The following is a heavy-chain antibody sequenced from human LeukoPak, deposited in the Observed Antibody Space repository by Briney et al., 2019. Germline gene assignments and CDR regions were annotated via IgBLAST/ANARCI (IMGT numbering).Heavy chain of an antibody. CDR2: IRQDGSET. CDR1: GFIFSNYW. CDR3: ARGGFYRYSGTSGDY. D-gene: IGHD1-26*01. V-gene: IGHV3-7*01. Sequence: GGSLRLSCAASGFIFSNYWMQWVRQAPGKGLEWVANIRQDGSETYYVDSVKGRFTISRDNAKNSLYLQMNSLRAEDTAVYYCARGGFYRYSGTSGDYWGQGSLVTVSS. J-gene: IGHJ4*02.